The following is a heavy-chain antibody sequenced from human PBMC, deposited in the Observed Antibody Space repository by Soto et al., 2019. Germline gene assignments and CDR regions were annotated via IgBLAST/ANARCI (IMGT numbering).Heavy chain of an antibody. Sequence: SVKVSCKASGGTFSSYTISWVRQAPGQGLEWMGRIIPILGIANYAQKFQGRVTITADKSTSTAYMELSSLRSEDTAVYYCARDLYYQPQKTYYMDVWGRGTTVTVSS. D-gene: IGHD2-8*01. J-gene: IGHJ6*03. CDR2: IIPILGIA. CDR3: ARDLYYQPQKTYYMDV. V-gene: IGHV1-69*04. CDR1: GGTFSSYT.